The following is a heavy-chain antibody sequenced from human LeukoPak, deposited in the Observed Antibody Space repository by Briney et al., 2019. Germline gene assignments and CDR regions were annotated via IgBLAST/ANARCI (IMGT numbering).Heavy chain of an antibody. CDR1: GGTFRSYA. J-gene: IGHJ5*02. CDR3: ARGDHQDYYGSGPFDP. Sequence: ASVKVSCKASGGTFRSYANRWVRQAPGQGLEWMGGIIPIFGTANYAQKFQGRVTITTDESTSTAYMELSSLRSEDTAVYYCARGDHQDYYGSGPFDPWGQGTLVTVSS. D-gene: IGHD3-10*01. CDR2: IIPIFGTA. V-gene: IGHV1-69*05.